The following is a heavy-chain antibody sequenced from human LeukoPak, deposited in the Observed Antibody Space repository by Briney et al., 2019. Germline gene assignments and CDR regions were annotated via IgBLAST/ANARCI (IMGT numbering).Heavy chain of an antibody. V-gene: IGHV1-2*02. J-gene: IGHJ4*02. CDR3: ARDPGYGEGVDY. D-gene: IGHD4-17*01. Sequence: ASVKVSCKASGYTFTGYYMHWVRQAPGQGLEWMGWINPNSGGTNYAQKFQGRVTMTRDTSISTAYMELSRLRPDDTAVYYCARDPGYGEGVDYWGQGTLVTVSS. CDR2: INPNSGGT. CDR1: GYTFTGYY.